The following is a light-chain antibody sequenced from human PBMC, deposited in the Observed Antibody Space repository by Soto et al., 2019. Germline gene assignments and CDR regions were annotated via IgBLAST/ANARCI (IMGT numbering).Light chain of an antibody. CDR1: QSVSSY. V-gene: IGKV3-11*01. CDR3: QQRSDWPWT. CDR2: EAS. Sequence: IVLTQSPATLSLSPGERATLSCRASQSVSSYLAWYKQKPGQAPRLLMYEASNRATGIPARFSGGGSGTDFTLTISSLEPEDFEVYYCQQRSDWPWTFGQGTKVDIK. J-gene: IGKJ1*01.